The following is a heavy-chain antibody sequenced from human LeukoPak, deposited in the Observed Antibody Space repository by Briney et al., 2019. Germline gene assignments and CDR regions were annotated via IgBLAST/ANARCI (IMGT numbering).Heavy chain of an antibody. Sequence: PGGSLRLSCAASGFTFSSYEMNWVRQAPGKGLEWVSYISSSVSTIYYADSVKGRFTISRDNAKTSLYLQMNSLRAEETAVYYCAELGITMIGGVWGKGTTVTVSS. V-gene: IGHV3-48*03. J-gene: IGHJ6*04. CDR1: GFTFSSYE. CDR3: AELGITMIGGV. CDR2: ISSSVSTI. D-gene: IGHD3-10*02.